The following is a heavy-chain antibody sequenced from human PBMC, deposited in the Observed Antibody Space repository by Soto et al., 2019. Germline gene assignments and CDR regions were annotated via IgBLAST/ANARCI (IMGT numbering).Heavy chain of an antibody. V-gene: IGHV5-51*01. J-gene: IGHJ6*02. D-gene: IGHD3-3*01. CDR2: IYPSDLDT. Sequence: GESLKISCEGSGYTFTSYWIGWVRQMPGKGLEWMGIIYPSDLDTRYSPAFQGQVTISADKSINSVYLQWSSLKASDTATYYCARLGFNYDFLSGYYNVHHYYGIDVSGQGTTVTVSS. CDR3: ARLGFNYDFLSGYYNVHHYYGIDV. CDR1: GYTFTSYW.